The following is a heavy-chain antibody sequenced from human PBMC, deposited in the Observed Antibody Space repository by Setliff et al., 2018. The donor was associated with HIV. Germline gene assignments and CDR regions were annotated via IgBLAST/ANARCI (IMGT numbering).Heavy chain of an antibody. CDR2: IRGKSDII. J-gene: IGHJ2*01. D-gene: IGHD3-22*01. V-gene: IGHV3-48*04. Sequence: GESLKISCVASSGFAFSDNPMNWVRQAPGKGLEWISHIRGKSDIIKYAESVKGRFTISRDNAKNSLHLQMNSLRAEDTAVYYCARDRHYYDGTGYWYFDLWGRGTLVTVSS. CDR3: ARDRHYYDGTGYWYFDL. CDR1: GFAFSDNP.